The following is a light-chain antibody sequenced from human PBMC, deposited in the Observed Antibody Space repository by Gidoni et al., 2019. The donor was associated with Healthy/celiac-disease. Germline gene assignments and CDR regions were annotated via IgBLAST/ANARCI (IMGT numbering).Light chain of an antibody. CDR2: LGS. CDR1: QSLLHSNGYNY. V-gene: IGKV2-28*01. CDR3: MQALQTQLT. J-gene: IGKJ4*01. Sequence: DIVMTQSPLSLPVTPGEPASISCRSSQSLLHSNGYNYLDWYLQKPGQSPQLLIYLGSNRASGVPDRFSGSGSGTDFTLKISRVEAEDVGVYYCMQALQTQLTFGGGTKVRSN.